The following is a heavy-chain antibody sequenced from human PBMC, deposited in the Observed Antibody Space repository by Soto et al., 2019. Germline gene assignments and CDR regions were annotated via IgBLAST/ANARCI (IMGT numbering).Heavy chain of an antibody. CDR1: GFTFRNYW. Sequence: EVHLVESGGDLVQPGASLRLSCTASGFTFRNYWMHWVRQAPGKGLVWVSRINPDGSNTTYADFVKGRFTISRDDAKNTLYLQMSSLSAEDTSVYYCAAAATINDAFTIWGQGTMVTVSS. V-gene: IGHV3-74*01. J-gene: IGHJ3*02. CDR3: AAAATINDAFTI. D-gene: IGHD5-12*01. CDR2: INPDGSNT.